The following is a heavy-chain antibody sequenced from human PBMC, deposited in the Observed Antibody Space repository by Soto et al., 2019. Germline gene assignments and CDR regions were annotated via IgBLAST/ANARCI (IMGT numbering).Heavy chain of an antibody. CDR1: GGSISSSSYY. CDR3: ARPNGDYETYYYMDV. V-gene: IGHV4-39*01. J-gene: IGHJ6*03. Sequence: PSETLSLTCTVSGGSISSSSYYWGWIRQPPGKGLEWIGSIYYSGSTYYNPSLKSRVTISVDTSKNQFSLKLISVTAADTAVYYCARPNGDYETYYYMDVCGQGTSVTVSS. D-gene: IGHD4-17*01. CDR2: IYYSGST.